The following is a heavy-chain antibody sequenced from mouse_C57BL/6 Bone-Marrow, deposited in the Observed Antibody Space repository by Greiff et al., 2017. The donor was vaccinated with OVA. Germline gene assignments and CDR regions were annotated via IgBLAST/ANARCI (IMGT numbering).Heavy chain of an antibody. J-gene: IGHJ4*01. D-gene: IGHD2-3*01. Sequence: QVQLKQSGAELVKPGASVKLSCKASGYTFTSYWMQWVKQRPGQGLEWIGEIDPSDSYTNYNQKFKGKATLTVDTSSSTAYMQLSSLTSEDSAVYYCARQDGSYAMDYWGQGTSVTVAS. CDR2: IDPSDSYT. CDR3: ARQDGSYAMDY. CDR1: GYTFTSYW. V-gene: IGHV1-50*01.